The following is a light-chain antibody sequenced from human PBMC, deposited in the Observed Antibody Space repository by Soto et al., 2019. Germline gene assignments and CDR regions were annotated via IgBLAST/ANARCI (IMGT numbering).Light chain of an antibody. CDR2: DAS. V-gene: IGKV3-11*01. Sequence: EIVLTQSPATLSLSPGERATLSCRASQSVSSYLAWYQQKPGQAPRLLIYDASNRATGIPARFSGSGSGTDFTLTIGSLEPEDFAVYYSQQRSEWPPFTFGPGTKVDIK. CDR1: QSVSSY. CDR3: QQRSEWPPFT. J-gene: IGKJ3*01.